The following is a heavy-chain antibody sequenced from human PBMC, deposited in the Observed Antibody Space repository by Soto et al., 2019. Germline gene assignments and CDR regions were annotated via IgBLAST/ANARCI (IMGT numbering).Heavy chain of an antibody. J-gene: IGHJ6*02. CDR1: GYTFTSYG. Sequence: QVQLVQSGAEVKKPGASVKVSCKASGYTFTSYGISWVRQAPGQGLEWMGWISAYNGNTNYAQKLQGRVTMTTDTSTSPAYMDVRGLRSDDTAVFYWAGDPYGSPPPLSYYYGMDVWGQGTTVTVSS. CDR3: AGDPYGSPPPLSYYYGMDV. D-gene: IGHD3-10*01. CDR2: ISAYNGNT. V-gene: IGHV1-18*01.